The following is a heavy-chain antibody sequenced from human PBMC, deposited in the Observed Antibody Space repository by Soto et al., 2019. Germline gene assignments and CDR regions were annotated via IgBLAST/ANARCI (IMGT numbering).Heavy chain of an antibody. J-gene: IGHJ6*02. Sequence: GGSLRLSCAASGFTFSGYWMQWVRQAPGKGLVWVSVIKSDGSKTAYADSVRGRFTIFRDNTKNTLYLQMNSLRVEDTAVYYCARETSYGMDVWGQGTTVTVSS. V-gene: IGHV3-74*01. CDR1: GFTFSGYW. CDR2: IKSDGSKT. CDR3: ARETSYGMDV.